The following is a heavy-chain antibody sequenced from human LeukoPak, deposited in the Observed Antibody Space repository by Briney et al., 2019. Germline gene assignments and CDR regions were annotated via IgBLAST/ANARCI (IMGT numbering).Heavy chain of an antibody. D-gene: IGHD3-22*01. J-gene: IGHJ4*02. Sequence: GGSLRLSCAASGFSVTDSYFSWVRQTPGKGLEWVSLIYSGGITNYADSVRGRFTISRDIPGKTVYLQMNSLRAEDTAVYYCARDTYDATGYWGQGTLVTVSS. CDR1: GFSVTDSY. V-gene: IGHV3-66*01. CDR2: IYSGGIT. CDR3: ARDTYDATGY.